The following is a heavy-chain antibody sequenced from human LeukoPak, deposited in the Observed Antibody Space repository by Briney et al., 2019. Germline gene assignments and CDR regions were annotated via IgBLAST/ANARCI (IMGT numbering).Heavy chain of an antibody. J-gene: IGHJ4*02. CDR3: SRQNDYGDYFDY. D-gene: IGHD4-17*01. CDR2: INHSGST. CDR1: GGSFSHYY. Sequence: SETLSLTCAVYGGSFSHYYWSWIRQPPGKGLEWIGEINHSGSTNYDPSLKSRVTISVDTSKNQFSLKLSSVTAADTAVYYCSRQNDYGDYFDYWGQGTLVTVSS. V-gene: IGHV4-34*01.